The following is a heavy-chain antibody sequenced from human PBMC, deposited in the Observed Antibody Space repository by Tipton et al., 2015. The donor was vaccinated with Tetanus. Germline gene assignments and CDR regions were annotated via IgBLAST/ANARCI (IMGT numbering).Heavy chain of an antibody. J-gene: IGHJ4*02. Sequence: TLSLTCTVSGGSISGSYWNWIRQPPGKGLEWIGYVYYNGNTHYNPALKSRVTISVDTSKNQISLKLSSVTAADTAIYYCAREVPAAGHFDSWGQGTLVTVSS. CDR1: GGSISGSY. CDR2: VYYNGNT. D-gene: IGHD2-2*01. V-gene: IGHV4-59*01. CDR3: AREVPAAGHFDS.